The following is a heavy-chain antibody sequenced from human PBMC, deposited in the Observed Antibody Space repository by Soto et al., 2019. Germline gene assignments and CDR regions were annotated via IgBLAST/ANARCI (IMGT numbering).Heavy chain of an antibody. V-gene: IGHV3-74*01. D-gene: IGHD3-16*01. CDR3: ASNYAYAEGYYFYGIDV. J-gene: IGHJ6*02. CDR2: VNSDGDTT. CDR1: GFTFRNYW. Sequence: VGSLRLSCAAAGFTFRNYWMHWVRQAPGKGLVWVSRVNSDGDTTYYAGSVKGRFTISRHNAKNTRHLQMNSLGAEDTAVYYCASNYAYAEGYYFYGIDVWGQGTTVTVSS.